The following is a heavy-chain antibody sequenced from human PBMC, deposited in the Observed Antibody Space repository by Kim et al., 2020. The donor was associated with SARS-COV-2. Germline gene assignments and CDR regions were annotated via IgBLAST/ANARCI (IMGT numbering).Heavy chain of an antibody. CDR3: ARHGKSGSGSYYRHHYNGMDV. CDR1: GDSISTSRYF. V-gene: IGHV4-39*01. J-gene: IGHJ6*02. D-gene: IGHD3-10*01. CDR2: IYNSGSI. Sequence: SQTLSLTCAVSGDSISTSRYFWGWIRQLPGKGPEWIGSIYNSGSIYYNPSLKSRVTISVDMSKNQFFLKVISVTAADTAVYYCARHGKSGSGSYYRHHYNGMDVWGQGTTVTVAS.